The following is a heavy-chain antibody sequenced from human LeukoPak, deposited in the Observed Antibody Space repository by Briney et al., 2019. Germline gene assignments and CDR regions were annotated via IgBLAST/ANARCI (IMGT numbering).Heavy chain of an antibody. Sequence: SETLSLACTVSGGSISTYYWSWVRQPPGKGLEWIGYTHYSGRTSYNSSLKSRVTISVDTSKNQFSLKLSSVTAADTAVYYCARLFLSVVPAAMGPSDYYYYMDVWGKGTTVTVSS. V-gene: IGHV4-59*12. CDR1: GGSISTYY. J-gene: IGHJ6*03. D-gene: IGHD2-2*01. CDR3: ARLFLSVVPAAMGPSDYYYYMDV. CDR2: THYSGRT.